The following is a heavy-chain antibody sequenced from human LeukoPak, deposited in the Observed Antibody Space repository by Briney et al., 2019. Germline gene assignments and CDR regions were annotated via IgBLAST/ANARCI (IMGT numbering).Heavy chain of an antibody. CDR2: ISSSCSTK. CDR3: HYDSSGHDAFDI. J-gene: IGHJ3*02. V-gene: IGHV3-48*03. Sequence: PGGSLTLSCAASGFTFSSYEMNWVRQAPGKGLELVSSISSSCSTKYYADSLKGRFTISRDNARNSLYLQMNSLRAEDTAVYYCHYDSSGHDAFDIWGQGTMVTVSS. CDR1: GFTFSSYE. D-gene: IGHD3-22*01.